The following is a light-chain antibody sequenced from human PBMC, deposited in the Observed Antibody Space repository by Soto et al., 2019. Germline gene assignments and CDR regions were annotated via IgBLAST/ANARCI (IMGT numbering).Light chain of an antibody. CDR1: QSVSGD. CDR2: DAS. CDR3: QLRSNWPYLT. V-gene: IGKV3-11*01. Sequence: EIVLTQSPDTLSLSPGERATLSCRASQSVSGDLGWYQQKPGQAARLLIYDASIRAYGVPDRFSGSGSGTNLTLTIASLEPDDFAVYYCQLRSNWPYLTFGGGTRV. J-gene: IGKJ4*01.